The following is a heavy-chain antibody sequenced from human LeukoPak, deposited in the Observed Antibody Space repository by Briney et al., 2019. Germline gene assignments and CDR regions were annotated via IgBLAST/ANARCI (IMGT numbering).Heavy chain of an antibody. CDR1: GGSISSCY. CDR3: ARGNSVIYNWFDP. CDR2: IYYSGST. V-gene: IGHV4-59*01. J-gene: IGHJ5*02. Sequence: SETLSLTCTVSGGSISSCYWSWIRQPPGKGLEWIGYIYYSGSTNYNPSLKSRVTISVDTSKNQFSLKLSSVTAADTAVYYCARGNSVIYNWFDPWGQGTLVTVSS. D-gene: IGHD2-21*01.